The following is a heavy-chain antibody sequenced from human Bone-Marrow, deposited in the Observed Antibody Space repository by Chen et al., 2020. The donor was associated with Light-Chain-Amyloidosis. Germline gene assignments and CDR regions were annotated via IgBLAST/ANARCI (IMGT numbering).Heavy chain of an antibody. V-gene: IGHV3-30*03. D-gene: IGHD6-6*01. Sequence: QVQLVESGGGVVQPGSSLRLSCAASGFTFSNYGMHWVRQTPGKGLEWVAVLSYDGKIKYYADSVKGRFTISRDSSKTTLYLQMNSLRAEDTAVYYCARVSFERGGPARPPGDSWGQGTLVTVSS. CDR3: ARVSFERGGPARPPGDS. CDR1: GFTFSNYG. CDR2: LSYDGKIK. J-gene: IGHJ4*02.